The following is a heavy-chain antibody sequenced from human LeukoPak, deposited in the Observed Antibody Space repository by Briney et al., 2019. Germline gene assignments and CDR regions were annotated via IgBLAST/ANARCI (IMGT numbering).Heavy chain of an antibody. V-gene: IGHV3-21*01. D-gene: IGHD2-15*01. CDR1: GFTFSSYS. J-gene: IGHJ4*02. Sequence: GGSLRLSCAASGFTFSSYSMNWVRQAPGKGLEWVSSISSSSSYIYYADSVKGRFTISRDNAKNSLYLQMYSLRAEDTAVYYCARVAVWYCSGGSCYPPDYWGQGTLVTVSS. CDR2: ISSSSSYI. CDR3: ARVAVWYCSGGSCYPPDY.